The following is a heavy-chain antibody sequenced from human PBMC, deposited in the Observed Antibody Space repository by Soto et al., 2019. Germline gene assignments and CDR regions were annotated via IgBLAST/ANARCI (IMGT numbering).Heavy chain of an antibody. CDR3: AKVDGGNSVAVDY. V-gene: IGHV3-30*18. D-gene: IGHD2-21*02. CDR2: ISYDGSNK. Sequence: QMQLVESGGGVVQPGRSLRLSCAASGFTFSSYGMHWVRQAPGKGLEWVAVISYDGSNKYYADSVKGRFTISRDNSKNTRYLQMNSLRAEETAVYYCAKVDGGNSVAVDYWGQGTLVTVSS. CDR1: GFTFSSYG. J-gene: IGHJ4*02.